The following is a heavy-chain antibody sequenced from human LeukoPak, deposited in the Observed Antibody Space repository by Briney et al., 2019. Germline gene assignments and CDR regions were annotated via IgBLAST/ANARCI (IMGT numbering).Heavy chain of an antibody. D-gene: IGHD1-26*01. CDR3: AKSATVGIKAPFDC. Sequence: SVKVSCKASGGTFSSYAISWVRQAPGQGLEWMGGIIPIFGTANYAQKFQGRVTITADESTSTAYMELSSPRSEDTAVYYCAKSATVGIKAPFDCWGQGALVTVSS. V-gene: IGHV1-69*13. CDR1: GGTFSSYA. J-gene: IGHJ4*02. CDR2: IIPIFGTA.